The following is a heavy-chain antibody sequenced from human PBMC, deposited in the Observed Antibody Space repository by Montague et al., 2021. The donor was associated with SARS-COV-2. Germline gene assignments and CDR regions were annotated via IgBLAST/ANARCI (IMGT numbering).Heavy chain of an antibody. CDR3: AHDRVTMIVVAKADAFDI. Sequence: PALVKPTQTLTLTCTFSGFSLSTSGVGVGWIRQPPGKALEWLALIYWDDDKRYSPSLKSRLTITKDTSKNQVVLTMTNTDPVDTATYYCAHDRVTMIVVAKADAFDIWGQGTMVTVSS. CDR2: IYWDDDK. CDR1: GFSLSTSGVG. V-gene: IGHV2-5*02. D-gene: IGHD3-22*01. J-gene: IGHJ3*02.